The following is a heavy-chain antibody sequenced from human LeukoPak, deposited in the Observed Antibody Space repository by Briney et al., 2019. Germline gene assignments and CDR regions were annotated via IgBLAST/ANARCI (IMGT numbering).Heavy chain of an antibody. Sequence: GGSLRLSCAASGFIFSNAWMNWVRQAPGKGLQWVGHIKSKSDGETTDYAAPVRGRFTISRDDSKNTLYLQMNSLKTEDTAVYYCTTGRGYSYGYTWFDYWGQGTLVTVSS. D-gene: IGHD5-18*01. V-gene: IGHV3-15*07. CDR3: TTGRGYSYGYTWFDY. CDR2: IKSKSDGETT. J-gene: IGHJ4*02. CDR1: GFIFSNAW.